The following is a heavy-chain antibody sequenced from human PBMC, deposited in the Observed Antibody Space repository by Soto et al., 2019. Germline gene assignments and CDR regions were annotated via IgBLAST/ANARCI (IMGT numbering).Heavy chain of an antibody. CDR2: ISSSSSTI. CDR1: GFTFSSYS. Sequence: EVQLVESGGGLVQPGGSLRLSCAASGFTFSSYSMNWVRQAPGKGLEWVSYISSSSSTIYYADSVKGQFTISRDNAKNSLDLQMNTLRAEDTAVYYCASDSPPLERTGRWFDPWGQGTLVTVSS. CDR3: ASDSPPLERTGRWFDP. V-gene: IGHV3-48*01. J-gene: IGHJ5*02.